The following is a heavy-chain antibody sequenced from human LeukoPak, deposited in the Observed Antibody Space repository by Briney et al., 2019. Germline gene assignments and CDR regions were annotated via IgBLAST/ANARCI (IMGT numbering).Heavy chain of an antibody. CDR1: GYTFTGYY. D-gene: IGHD3-9*01. CDR2: INPNTGGT. Sequence: GASVKVSCKASGYTFTGYYLHWVRQAPGQGREWMGWINPNTGGTNYAPKFQGRVTMTRDTSISTAYMELSRLRSDDTAVYYCARGTHRYDILTGYYIDDLNFDYWGQGTLVTVSS. CDR3: ARGTHRYDILTGYYIDDLNFDY. J-gene: IGHJ4*02. V-gene: IGHV1-2*02.